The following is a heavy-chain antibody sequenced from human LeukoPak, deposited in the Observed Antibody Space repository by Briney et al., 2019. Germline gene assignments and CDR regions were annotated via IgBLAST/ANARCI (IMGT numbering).Heavy chain of an antibody. Sequence: SETLSLTCTVSGGSISSYYWSWIRQPPGKGLEWIGYIYYSGSTNYNPSLKSRVTISVDTSKNQFSLKLSSVTAADTAVYYCARHPCGGGSCYSIDYWGQGTLVTVSS. CDR2: IYYSGST. CDR3: ARHPCGGGSCYSIDY. V-gene: IGHV4-59*08. J-gene: IGHJ4*02. D-gene: IGHD2-15*01. CDR1: GGSISSYY.